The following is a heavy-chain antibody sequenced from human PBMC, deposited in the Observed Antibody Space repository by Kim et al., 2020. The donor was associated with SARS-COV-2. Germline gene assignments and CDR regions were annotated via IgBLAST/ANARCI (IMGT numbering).Heavy chain of an antibody. V-gene: IGHV1-18*01. CDR2: ISAYNGNT. Sequence: ASVKVSCKASGYTFTSYGISWVRQAPGQGLEWMGWISAYNGNTNYAQKLQGRVTMTTDTSTSTAYMELRSLRSDDTAVYYCARDLYSQRYSSAPRYYYYGMDVWGQGTTVTVSS. CDR1: GYTFTSYG. J-gene: IGHJ6*02. CDR3: ARDLYSQRYSSAPRYYYYGMDV. D-gene: IGHD6-19*01.